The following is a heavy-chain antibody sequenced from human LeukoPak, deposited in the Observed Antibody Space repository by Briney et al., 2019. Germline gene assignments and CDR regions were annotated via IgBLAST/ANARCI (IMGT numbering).Heavy chain of an antibody. CDR3: ARGYCSSTSCSPDFDY. D-gene: IGHD2-2*01. CDR2: IYYSGST. J-gene: IGHJ4*02. V-gene: IGHV4-39*07. Sequence: SETLSLTCTVSGGSISGSSYYWGWIRQPPGKGLEWIGSIYYSGSTYYNPSLKSRVTISVDKSKNQFSLKLSSVTAADTAVYYCARGYCSSTSCSPDFDYWGQGTLVTVSS. CDR1: GGSISGSSYY.